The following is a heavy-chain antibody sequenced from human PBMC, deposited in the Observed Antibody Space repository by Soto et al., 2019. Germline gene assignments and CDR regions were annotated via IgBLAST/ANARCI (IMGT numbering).Heavy chain of an antibody. V-gene: IGHV5-51*01. J-gene: IGHJ4*02. CDR2: IYPGDSDT. CDR3: ARPSGISGSSSTWYFDY. Sequence: GEALKISCKGSGYSFTSYWIGWVRQMPGKGLEWMGIIYPGDSDTRYSPSFEGQVTVSVDKSISTAYLQWSSQKATDTAMYYCARPSGISGSSSTWYFDYWGQGTLVTVSS. D-gene: IGHD1-26*01. CDR1: GYSFTSYW.